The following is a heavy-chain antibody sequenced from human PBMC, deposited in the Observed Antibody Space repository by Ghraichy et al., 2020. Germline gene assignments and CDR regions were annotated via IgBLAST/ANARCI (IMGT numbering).Heavy chain of an antibody. V-gene: IGHV3-64D*09. J-gene: IGHJ3*02. CDR3: VKGYCSTITCPDYAFDI. D-gene: IGHD2-2*01. CDR1: GFTFSNYA. CDR2: FGSNGGSI. Sequence: GESLNISCSASGFTFSNYAMHWVRQAPGKGLEYVSGFGSNGGSIYYADSVKGRFTISRDNSKNTLYLQMSSLRGDDPAVYYCVKGYCSTITCPDYAFDIWGQGTMLTVSS.